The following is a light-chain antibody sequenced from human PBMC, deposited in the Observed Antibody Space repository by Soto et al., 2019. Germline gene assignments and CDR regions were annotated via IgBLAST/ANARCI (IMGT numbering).Light chain of an antibody. CDR1: NIGSKS. V-gene: IGLV3-21*04. CDR2: YDS. J-gene: IGLJ3*02. Sequence: SYELTQPPSVSVAPGKTARITCGGNNIGSKSVHWYQQKPGQAPVLVIYYDSDRPSGIPERFSGSNSGNTATLTISRVEAGDEADYYCQVWDSSSLYWVFGGGTQLTVL. CDR3: QVWDSSSLYWV.